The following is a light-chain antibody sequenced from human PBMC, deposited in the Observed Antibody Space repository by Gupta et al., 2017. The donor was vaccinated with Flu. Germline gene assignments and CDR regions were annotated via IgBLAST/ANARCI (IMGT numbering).Light chain of an antibody. CDR3: MQALRPPYT. J-gene: IGKJ2*01. V-gene: IGKV2-28*01. CDR2: LGS. CDR1: QSLLHSNGYNY. Sequence: DIVMTQSPLSLPVTPGEPASISCRSSQSLLHSNGYNYLNWYLQKPGQSPQLLICLGSNRASGVPDRFSGSGSDTDFTLKISRVEAEDVGIYYCMQALRPPYTFGQGTKLQIK.